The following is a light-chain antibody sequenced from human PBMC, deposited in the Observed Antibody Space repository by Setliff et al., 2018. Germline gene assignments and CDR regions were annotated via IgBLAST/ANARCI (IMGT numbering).Light chain of an antibody. CDR1: SSDVGGYNY. V-gene: IGLV2-8*01. CDR3: SSYGGSYNV. J-gene: IGLJ1*01. CDR2: EVY. Sequence: ALTQPPSASGSPGQSVTIACTGTSSDVGGYNYVSWYQQHPGKVPKLMIYEVYKRPSGVPDRFSGSKSGNTASLTVSGLQPEDEADYYCSSYGGSYNVFGTGTKVTVL.